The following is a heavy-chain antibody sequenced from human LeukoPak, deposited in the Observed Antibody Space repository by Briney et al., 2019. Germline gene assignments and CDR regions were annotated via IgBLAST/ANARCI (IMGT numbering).Heavy chain of an antibody. V-gene: IGHV1-2*02. CDR3: ARWPGDYYDSSGYYPGNYFDY. J-gene: IGHJ4*02. CDR1: GYTFTGYY. CDR2: INPNSGGT. Sequence: GASVKVSCKASGYTFTGYYMHWVRQAPGQGLEWMGWINPNSGGTNYAQKFQGRVTMTRDTSISTAYMELSRLRSDDTAVYYCARWPGDYYDSSGYYPGNYFDYWGQGTLVTVSS. D-gene: IGHD3-22*01.